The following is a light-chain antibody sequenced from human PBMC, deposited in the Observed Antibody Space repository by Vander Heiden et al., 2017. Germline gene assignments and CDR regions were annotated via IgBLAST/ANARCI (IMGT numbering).Light chain of an antibody. CDR3: QAWDSHSVV. J-gene: IGLJ2*01. CDR1: NLGDKY. Sequence: SYELTQSPSVSVLPGQTASITCSGENLGDKYLSWYQQKPGQSPVLVIYQDSQRPSGIPERFSGSNSGNTATLTISGTQSMDEADYYCQAWDSHSVVFGGGAKLTVL. CDR2: QDS. V-gene: IGLV3-1*01.